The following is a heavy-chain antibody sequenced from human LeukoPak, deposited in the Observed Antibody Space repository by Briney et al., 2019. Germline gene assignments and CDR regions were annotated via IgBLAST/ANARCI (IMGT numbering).Heavy chain of an antibody. CDR3: ARVTAAAGDLDY. V-gene: IGHV3-21*01. CDR2: IDSSSSYM. CDR1: GFTFSSYS. Sequence: GGSLRISCAASGFTFSSYSMNWVRQAPGKGLDWVSSIDSSSSYMYYADSVKGRFTISRDNAKNSLYLQMNSLRAEDTAVYYCARVTAAAGDLDYWGQGTLVTVSS. D-gene: IGHD6-13*01. J-gene: IGHJ4*02.